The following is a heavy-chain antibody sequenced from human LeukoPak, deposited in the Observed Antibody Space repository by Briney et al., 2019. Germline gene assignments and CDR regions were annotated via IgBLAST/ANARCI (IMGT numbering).Heavy chain of an antibody. CDR1: GGSISSYY. J-gene: IGHJ5*02. D-gene: IGHD6-25*01. CDR2: IYYSGST. V-gene: IGHV4-59*01. Sequence: SETLSLTCTVSGGSISSYYWSWIRPPPGKGLEWIGYIYYSGSTNYNPSLKSRVSISVDTSKNQFSLKLSSVTAADTAVYYCARVAANWFDPWGQGTLVTVSS. CDR3: ARVAANWFDP.